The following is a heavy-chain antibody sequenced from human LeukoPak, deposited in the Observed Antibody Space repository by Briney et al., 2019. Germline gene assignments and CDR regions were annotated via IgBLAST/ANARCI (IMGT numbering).Heavy chain of an antibody. CDR1: GGSISSYY. V-gene: IGHV4-59*01. CDR2: IYYSGST. CDR3: AREEDTAMVSTFDY. J-gene: IGHJ4*02. D-gene: IGHD5-18*01. Sequence: SETLSLTCTVSGGSISSYYWSWIRQPPGKGLEWIGYIYYSGSTNYNPSLKSRVTISVDTSKNQFSLKLSSVTAADTAVYYCAREEDTAMVSTFDYWGQGTLVTVSS.